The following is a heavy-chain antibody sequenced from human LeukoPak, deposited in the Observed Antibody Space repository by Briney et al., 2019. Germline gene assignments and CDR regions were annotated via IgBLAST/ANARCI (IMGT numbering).Heavy chain of an antibody. Sequence: RGNLRLSCAASGFTFSSYSMNWVRQAPGKGLECVSSISSSSSYIYYADSAKGRFTISRDNAKNSLYLQMNSLRAEDTAVYYCARAVSPTYYYDSSRPNAFDIWGQGTMLTVSS. J-gene: IGHJ3*02. CDR1: GFTFSSYS. D-gene: IGHD3-22*01. CDR2: ISSSSSYI. V-gene: IGHV3-21*01. CDR3: ARAVSPTYYYDSSRPNAFDI.